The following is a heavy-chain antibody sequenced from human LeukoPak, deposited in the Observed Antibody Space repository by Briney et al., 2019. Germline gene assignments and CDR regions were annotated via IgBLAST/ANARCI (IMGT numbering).Heavy chain of an antibody. Sequence: GGSLRLSCAASGFTFSNYAMSWVRQAPGKGLEWVSSITGSGISTYYADSVKGRFTISRDSSRNTLYLQMTSLRAEDTAVYYCTTDFRLASATTGGYWGQGTLVTVSS. CDR3: TTDFRLASATTGGY. D-gene: IGHD6-13*01. CDR1: GFTFSNYA. V-gene: IGHV3-23*01. CDR2: ITGSGIST. J-gene: IGHJ1*01.